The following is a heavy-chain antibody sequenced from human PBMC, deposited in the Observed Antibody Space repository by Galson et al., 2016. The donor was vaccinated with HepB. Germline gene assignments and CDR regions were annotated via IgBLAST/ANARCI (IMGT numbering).Heavy chain of an antibody. Sequence: SETLSLTCAVYGGSFSSYYWSWIRQPPGKGLEWIGETNHSGSPNYNPSPKSRVTIAVDTSKNQYSLMVSSVTAADTAVYYCARGGDGYTYGYGDIWGQGTLVTVPS. CDR1: GGSFSSYY. V-gene: IGHV4-34*01. J-gene: IGHJ4*02. D-gene: IGHD5-18*01. CDR3: ARGGDGYTYGYGDI. CDR2: TNHSGSP.